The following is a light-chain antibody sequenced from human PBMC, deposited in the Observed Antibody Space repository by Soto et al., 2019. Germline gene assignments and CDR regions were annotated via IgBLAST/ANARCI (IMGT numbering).Light chain of an antibody. CDR3: QQYYSYPQT. Sequence: DIQMTQSPSSLSASVVDGCTITFLASQSISSYLNLYQQKPGKAPKLLIYAASTLQSGVPSRFSGSGSGTDFTLTISCLQSEDFATYYCQQYYSYPQTFGQGTKVDIK. CDR2: AAS. J-gene: IGKJ1*01. V-gene: IGKV1-39*01. CDR1: QSISSY.